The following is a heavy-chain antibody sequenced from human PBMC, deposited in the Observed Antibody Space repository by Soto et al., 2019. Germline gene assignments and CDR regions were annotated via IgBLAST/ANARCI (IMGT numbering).Heavy chain of an antibody. D-gene: IGHD3-10*01. CDR1: GYTLTELT. CDR2: FDPKDSEK. V-gene: IGHV1-24*01. Sequence: ASMKVSCKVSGYTLTELTMHWMRQAPGKRLEWMGGFDPKDSEKIYAQKFQGRVTMTEDTSTDTAYMELSILRSEDTAVYYCATITMVRGVIIPSDVWGQGTLVTVSS. CDR3: ATITMVRGVIIPSDV. J-gene: IGHJ4*02.